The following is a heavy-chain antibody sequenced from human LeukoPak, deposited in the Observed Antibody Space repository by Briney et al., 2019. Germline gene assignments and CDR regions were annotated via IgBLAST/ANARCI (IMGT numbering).Heavy chain of an antibody. J-gene: IGHJ3*02. CDR3: ARVADIVVVPAAPASSAFDI. Sequence: ASVKVSCKASGGTFSSYAISWVRQAPGQGLEWMGGIIPIFGTANYAQKFQGRVTITADESTSTAYMEPSSLRSEDTAVYYCARVADIVVVPAAPASSAFDIWGQGTMVTVS. D-gene: IGHD2-2*01. CDR2: IIPIFGTA. V-gene: IGHV1-69*13. CDR1: GGTFSSYA.